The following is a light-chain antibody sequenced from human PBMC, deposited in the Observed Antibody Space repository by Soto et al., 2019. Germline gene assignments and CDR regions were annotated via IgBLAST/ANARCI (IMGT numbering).Light chain of an antibody. CDR3: QQSNNPTIS. J-gene: IGKJ5*01. V-gene: IGKV1-12*01. Sequence: DNQLTQSPSSISASVGDRVTITCRASQAVNSWLAWFQQKRGMAPKLXIYDVSSLQSGVPSRFSGSGSGTECTLTISSLQPEDVATDYCQQSNNPTISFGQGTRLEIK. CDR1: QAVNSW. CDR2: DVS.